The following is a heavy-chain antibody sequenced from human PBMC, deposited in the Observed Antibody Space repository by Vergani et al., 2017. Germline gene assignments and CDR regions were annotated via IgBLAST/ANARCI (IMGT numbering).Heavy chain of an antibody. D-gene: IGHD2-2*02. J-gene: IGHJ6*02. CDR2: ISGSGGTK. Sequence: EVQLLESGGGLVQPGGSLRLSCAASGFTFSSNAMSWVRQAPGKGLGWVSAISGSGGTKYYADSVKGRFTISRDNSKNTLYLEMNSLRAEDTAVYYCDTLRGLDVWGQGTTVTVSS. CDR3: DTLRGLDV. CDR1: GFTFSSNA. V-gene: IGHV3-23*01.